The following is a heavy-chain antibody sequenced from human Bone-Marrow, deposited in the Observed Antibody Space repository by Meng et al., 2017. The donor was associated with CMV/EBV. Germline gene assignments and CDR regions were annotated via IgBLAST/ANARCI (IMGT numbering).Heavy chain of an antibody. D-gene: IGHD5-18*01. CDR3: ARDQLWSSVTFDYYGMDV. V-gene: IGHV1-69*05. Sequence: SVKVSCKASGGTFSSYAISWVRQAPGQGLEWMGGIIPIFGTANYAQKFQGRVTITTDESTSTAYMELSSLRSEDTAVYYCARDQLWSSVTFDYYGMDVWAQGTTVTVSS. CDR1: GGTFSSYA. CDR2: IIPIFGTA. J-gene: IGHJ6*02.